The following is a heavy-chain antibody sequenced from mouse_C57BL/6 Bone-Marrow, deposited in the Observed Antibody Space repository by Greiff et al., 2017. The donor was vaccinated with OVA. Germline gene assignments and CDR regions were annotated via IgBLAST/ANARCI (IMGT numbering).Heavy chain of an antibody. CDR1: GYTFTDYY. D-gene: IGHD1-1*01. CDR3: ARAEIYYYGSSYVRFAY. CDR2: INPNNGGT. J-gene: IGHJ3*01. Sequence: VQLQQSGPELVKPGASVKISCKASGYTFTDYYMNWVKQSHGKSLEWIGDINPNNGGTSYNQKFKGKATLTVDKSSSTAYMELRSLTSEDSAVYYCARAEIYYYGSSYVRFAYWGQGTLVTVSA. V-gene: IGHV1-26*01.